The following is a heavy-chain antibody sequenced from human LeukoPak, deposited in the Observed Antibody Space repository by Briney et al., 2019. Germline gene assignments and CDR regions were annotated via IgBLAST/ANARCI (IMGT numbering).Heavy chain of an antibody. D-gene: IGHD3-22*01. Sequence: SETLSLTCAVYGGSFSGYYWSWIRQPPGKGLEWIGEINHSGSTNYNPSLKSRVTISVDTSKNQFSLKLSSVTAADTAVYYCARGSYYYDSSGYYYRGDAFDIWGQGTMVTDSS. CDR1: GGSFSGYY. CDR3: ARGSYYYDSSGYYYRGDAFDI. V-gene: IGHV4-34*01. CDR2: INHSGST. J-gene: IGHJ3*02.